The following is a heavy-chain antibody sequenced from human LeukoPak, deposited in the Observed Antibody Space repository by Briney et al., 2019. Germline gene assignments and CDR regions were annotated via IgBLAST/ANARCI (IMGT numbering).Heavy chain of an antibody. CDR3: ARSLFYREGGVTFAY. J-gene: IGHJ4*02. CDR2: ISYDGSNK. CDR1: GFTFSSYA. Sequence: QPGRSLRLSCAASGFTFSSYAMHWVRQAPGKGLEWVAVISYDGSNKYYADSVKGRFTISRDNSKNTLYLQMNSLRAEDTAVYYCARSLFYREGGVTFAYWGQGTLVTVSS. V-gene: IGHV3-30-3*01. D-gene: IGHD3-16*01.